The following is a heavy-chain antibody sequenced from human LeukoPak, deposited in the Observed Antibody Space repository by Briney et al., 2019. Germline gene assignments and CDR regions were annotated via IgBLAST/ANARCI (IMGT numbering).Heavy chain of an antibody. J-gene: IGHJ3*02. CDR1: GFTFSSYA. D-gene: IGHD1-14*01. CDR3: AKTHRSPDDAFDI. Sequence: GGSLRLSCAASGFTFSSYAMSWVRQAPGKGLEWVSAISGSGGSTYYADSVKGRFTISRDNSKNTLYLQMNSLSAEDTAVYYCAKTHRSPDDAFDIWGQGTMVTVSS. CDR2: ISGSGGST. V-gene: IGHV3-23*01.